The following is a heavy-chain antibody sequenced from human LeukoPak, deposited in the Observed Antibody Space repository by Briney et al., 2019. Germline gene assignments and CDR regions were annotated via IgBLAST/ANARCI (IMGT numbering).Heavy chain of an antibody. CDR1: GGSISSYY. J-gene: IGHJ6*03. Sequence: PSETLSLTCTVSGGSISSYYWSWIRQPAGMGLEWIGRIYTSGSTNYNPSLKSRVTMSVDTSKNQFSLKLSSVTAADTAVYYCARERYDFWSGYYTYYYYYMDVWGKGTTVTVSS. CDR3: ARERYDFWSGYYTYYYYYMDV. CDR2: IYTSGST. D-gene: IGHD3-3*01. V-gene: IGHV4-4*07.